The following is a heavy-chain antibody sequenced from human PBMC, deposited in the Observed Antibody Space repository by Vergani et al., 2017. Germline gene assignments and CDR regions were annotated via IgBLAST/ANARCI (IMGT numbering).Heavy chain of an antibody. CDR2: IYYSGRT. CDR1: GGSINPSSSF. D-gene: IGHD1-26*01. J-gene: IGHJ4*01. V-gene: IGHV4-39*07. CDR3: ARDSAVGGTFDS. Sequence: QVKLQESGPGLVKPSETLSLICTVSGGSINPSSSFWGWIRQSPGKGLEWIGRIYYSGRTDYNPSLESRVTISVDTSKNTFSLKLNSVTAADTAIYYCARDSAVGGTFDSWGHGILVTVSS.